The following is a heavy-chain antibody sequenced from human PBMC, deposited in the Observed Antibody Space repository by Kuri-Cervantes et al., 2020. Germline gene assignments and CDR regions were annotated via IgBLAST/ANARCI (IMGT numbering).Heavy chain of an antibody. D-gene: IGHD3-22*01. Sequence: GGSLRLSCAASGFAFSSYVLHWVRRAPGKGPEWVSAIGTGGDTYYADSVKGRFTISRDNAKNSLYLQMNSLRAEDTAVYYCARGGWNYDSSGYKHWGQGTLVTVSS. J-gene: IGHJ4*02. CDR2: IGTGGDT. CDR1: GFAFSSYV. CDR3: ARGGWNYDSSGYKH. V-gene: IGHV3-47*02.